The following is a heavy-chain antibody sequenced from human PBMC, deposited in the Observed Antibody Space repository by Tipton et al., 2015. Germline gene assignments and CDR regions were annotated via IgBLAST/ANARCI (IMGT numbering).Heavy chain of an antibody. D-gene: IGHD2-15*01. CDR3: ARTLSCSGDSCYCYGMDV. CDR1: GASFSSYY. J-gene: IGHJ6*02. CDR2: IYYTGST. V-gene: IGHV4-59*07. Sequence: TLSLTCAVYGASFSSYYWSWIRQPPGKGLEWIAYIYYTGSTNYNPSLKSRVTISLDTSKNQFSLKLSSVTAADTAMYYCARTLSCSGDSCYCYGMDVWGQGTAVTVSS.